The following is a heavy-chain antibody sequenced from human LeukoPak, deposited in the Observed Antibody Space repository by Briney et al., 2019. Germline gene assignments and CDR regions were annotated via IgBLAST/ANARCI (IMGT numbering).Heavy chain of an antibody. CDR2: ISYDGSNK. D-gene: IGHD3-22*01. J-gene: IGHJ4*02. V-gene: IGHV3-30*18. CDR1: GFTFSSYG. Sequence: GGSLRLSCAASGFTFSSYGMHWVRQAPGKGLEWVAAISYDGSNKYYADSVKGRFTISRDNSKNTLYLQMNSLRAEDTAVYYCAKDLEDYDSSGYFDYWGQGTLVTVSS. CDR3: AKDLEDYDSSGYFDY.